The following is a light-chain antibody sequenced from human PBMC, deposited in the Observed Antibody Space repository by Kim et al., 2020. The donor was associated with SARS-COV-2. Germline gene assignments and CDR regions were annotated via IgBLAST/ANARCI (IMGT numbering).Light chain of an antibody. CDR1: QSVSTY. J-gene: IGKJ4*01. CDR2: DAS. V-gene: IGKV3-11*01. CDR3: QQRSNWPLT. Sequence: LSPGQSATLSCRASQSVSTYLAWYQQKPGQAPRLLIYDASNRATGIPARFSGSGSGTDFTLTISSLEPEDFAVYYCQQRSNWPLTFGGGTKVDIK.